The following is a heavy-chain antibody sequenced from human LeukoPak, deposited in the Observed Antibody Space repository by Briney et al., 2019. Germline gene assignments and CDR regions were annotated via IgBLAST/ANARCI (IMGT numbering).Heavy chain of an antibody. Sequence: SETLSLTCTVSGGSISSYYWSWIRQPAGKGLEWIGRIYTSGSTNYNPSLKSRVTMSVDTSKNQFSLKLSSVTAADTAVYYCARTPSGSGDYYYYYYMDVWGKGTTVTISS. D-gene: IGHD2-15*01. V-gene: IGHV4-4*07. CDR2: IYTSGST. CDR3: ARTPSGSGDYYYYYYMDV. J-gene: IGHJ6*03. CDR1: GGSISSYY.